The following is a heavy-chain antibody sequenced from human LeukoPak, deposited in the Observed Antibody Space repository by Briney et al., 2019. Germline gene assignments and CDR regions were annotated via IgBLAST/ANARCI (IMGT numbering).Heavy chain of an antibody. J-gene: IGHJ6*02. D-gene: IGHD1-26*01. CDR1: GFTFSDYY. CDR2: ISSSGSTI. CDR3: ARGEWELSYGMDV. V-gene: IGHV3-11*01. Sequence: PGGSLRLSCAASGFTFSDYYMSWVRQAPGKGLGWVSYISSSGSTIYYADSVKGRFTISRDNAKNSLYLQMNSLRAEDTAVYYCARGEWELSYGMDVWGQGTTVTVSS.